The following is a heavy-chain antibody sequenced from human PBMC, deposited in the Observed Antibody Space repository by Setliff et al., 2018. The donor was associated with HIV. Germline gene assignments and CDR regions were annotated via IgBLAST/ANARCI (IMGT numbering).Heavy chain of an antibody. CDR3: AKDGDYRSGDYDAFDI. CDR1: GLTFTAHG. V-gene: IGHV3-30*02. Sequence: PGGSLRVSCAASGLTFTAHGMNGVRQAADKGLAWLAFINYDENSEYYADSVKGRVTISRDNFRNTVDLQMNNLRPEDTAVYYCAKDGDYRSGDYDAFDILGQGTMVTVSS. CDR2: INYDENSE. J-gene: IGHJ3*02. D-gene: IGHD6-25*01.